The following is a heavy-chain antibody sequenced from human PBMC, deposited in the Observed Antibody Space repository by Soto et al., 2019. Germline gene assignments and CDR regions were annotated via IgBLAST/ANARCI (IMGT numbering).Heavy chain of an antibody. V-gene: IGHV4-39*01. J-gene: IGHJ4*02. CDR3: ARHFVAVVIKGWGY. CDR1: GGSISSSSYY. CDR2: FYYSGST. D-gene: IGHD3-10*01. Sequence: SETLSLTCTVSGGSISSSSYYWGWLRQPPGKGLEWIGYFYYSGSTYYNPSLESRVTIVADTSKNQFSLKLVSVTAADTAVYYCARHFVAVVIKGWGYWGQGTLVTVSS.